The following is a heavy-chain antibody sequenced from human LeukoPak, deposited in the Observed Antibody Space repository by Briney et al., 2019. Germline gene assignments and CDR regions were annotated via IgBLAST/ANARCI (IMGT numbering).Heavy chain of an antibody. J-gene: IGHJ4*02. CDR3: ARVPNYYTGSPRYYFDY. CDR1: GYTFTSYY. V-gene: IGHV1-46*01. D-gene: IGHD1-26*01. Sequence: GASVKVSCKASGYTFTSYYMHWVRQAPGQGLEWMGIINPSGGSTSYAQKFQGRVTMTRDTSTGTVYMELSSLRSEDTAVYYCARVPNYYTGSPRYYFDYWGQGTLVTVSS. CDR2: INPSGGST.